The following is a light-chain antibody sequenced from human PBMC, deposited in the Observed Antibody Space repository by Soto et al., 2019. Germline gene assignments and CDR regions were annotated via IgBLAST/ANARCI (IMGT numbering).Light chain of an antibody. CDR2: GAS. CDR1: QSVTSN. V-gene: IGKV3-15*01. J-gene: IGKJ1*01. CDR3: QQYNNWPRT. Sequence: DIVMTQSPATLSVSPGGRATLSCRASQSVTSNLAWYQQKPGQAPRLLIYGASTRATDISARFSGSGSGTEFTLTISSLQSEDYAVYYCQQYNNWPRTFGQGTKVDIK.